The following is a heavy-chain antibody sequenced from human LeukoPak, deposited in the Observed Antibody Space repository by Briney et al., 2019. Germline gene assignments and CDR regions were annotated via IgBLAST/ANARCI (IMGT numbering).Heavy chain of an antibody. CDR2: VYPDGRST. Sequence: PGGSLRLSCAASKFTFIVHAMHWVRQAPGGGMEWVAIVYPDGRSTSYAESVKGRFTISRDNSNNTLYLEMNSLRAEDTAVYYCVNELSSHYFDYWGQGILVTVSS. V-gene: IGHV3-33*06. J-gene: IGHJ4*02. CDR1: KFTFIVHA. CDR3: VNELSSHYFDY.